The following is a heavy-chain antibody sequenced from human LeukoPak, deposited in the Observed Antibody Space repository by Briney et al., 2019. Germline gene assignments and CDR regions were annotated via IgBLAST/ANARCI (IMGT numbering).Heavy chain of an antibody. CDR1: GGSISSGIHY. D-gene: IGHD2-2*01. V-gene: IGHV4-39*07. CDR2: INHSGST. J-gene: IGHJ3*02. Sequence: SETLSLTCTVSGGSISSGIHYWGWIRQPPGKGLEWIGEINHSGSTNYNPSLKSRVTISVDTSKNQFSQKLSSVTAADTAVYYCARPLKGYCSSTSCYSMGAFDIWGQGTMVTVSS. CDR3: ARPLKGYCSSTSCYSMGAFDI.